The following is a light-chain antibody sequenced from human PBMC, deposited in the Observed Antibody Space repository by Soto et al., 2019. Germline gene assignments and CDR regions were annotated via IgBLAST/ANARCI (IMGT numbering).Light chain of an antibody. CDR1: TGAVTSGHY. CDR2: DTS. CDR3: LLHYSDSLA. Sequence: QAVVTQEPSLTVSPGGTVTLTCGSSTGAVTSGHYPYWFQQKPGQAPRTLIYDTSNKHSWTPARFSGSLLGGKAALTLSGAQPEDEADYYCLLHYSDSLASGGGTKLTVL. V-gene: IGLV7-46*01. J-gene: IGLJ2*01.